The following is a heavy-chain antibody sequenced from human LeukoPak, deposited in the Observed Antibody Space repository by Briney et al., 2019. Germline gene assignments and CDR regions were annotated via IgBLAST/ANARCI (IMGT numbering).Heavy chain of an antibody. CDR1: GYRFISYW. V-gene: IGHV5-51*01. D-gene: IGHD6-19*01. CDR2: IYPSDSDI. J-gene: IGHJ4*02. CDR3: ARGSGWYSEY. Sequence: GESLKISLKGSGYRFISYWIGWVRQMPGKGLEWMGIIYPSDSDIRYSPSFQGQVTISADKSISTAYLQWSSLKASDTAMYFCARGSGWYSEYWGQGTLVTVSS.